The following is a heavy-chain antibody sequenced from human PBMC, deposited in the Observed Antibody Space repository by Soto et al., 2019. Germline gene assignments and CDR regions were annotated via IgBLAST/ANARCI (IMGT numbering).Heavy chain of an antibody. D-gene: IGHD1-1*01. J-gene: IGHJ6*02. CDR1: GYTFTSYG. CDR3: ARERLPGLERVYYYGMDV. V-gene: IGHV1-18*01. CDR2: ISAYNGNT. Sequence: QVQLVQSGAEVKKPGASVKVSCKASGYTFTSYGISWVRQAPGQGLEWMGWISAYNGNTNYAQKLQGRVTMTTDTSTSKAYMELRSRRSDDTAVYYCARERLPGLERVYYYGMDVWGQGTTVTVSS.